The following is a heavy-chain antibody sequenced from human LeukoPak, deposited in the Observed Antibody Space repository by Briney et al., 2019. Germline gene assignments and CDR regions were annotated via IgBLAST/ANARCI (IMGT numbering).Heavy chain of an antibody. Sequence: PGGSLRLSCAASGFTVSSNYMSWVRQAPGKGLEWVSVIYSGGSTYYADSVKGRFTISRDNSKNTLYLQMNSLRAEDTAVYYCARDRVLPISYYGMDVWGQGTTVTVSS. D-gene: IGHD1-14*01. CDR3: ARDRVLPISYYGMDV. CDR1: GFTVSSNY. J-gene: IGHJ6*02. CDR2: IYSGGST. V-gene: IGHV3-53*01.